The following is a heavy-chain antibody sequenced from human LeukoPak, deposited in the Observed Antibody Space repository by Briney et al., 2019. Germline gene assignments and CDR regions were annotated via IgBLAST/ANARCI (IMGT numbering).Heavy chain of an antibody. CDR3: AKDIVIMVRGFDY. V-gene: IGHV1-2*02. CDR1: GYTFTGYY. Sequence: ASLKVSCNASGYTFTGYYMHWVRQAPGQGLEWMGWINPNSGGTNYAQKFQGRVTMTRDTSISTAYMELSRLRSDDTAVYYCAKDIVIMVRGFDYWGQGTLVTVSS. CDR2: INPNSGGT. D-gene: IGHD3-10*01. J-gene: IGHJ4*02.